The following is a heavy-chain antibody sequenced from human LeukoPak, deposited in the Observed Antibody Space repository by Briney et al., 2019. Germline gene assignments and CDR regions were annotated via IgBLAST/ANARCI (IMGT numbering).Heavy chain of an antibody. CDR3: ASGGYYYGFDY. D-gene: IGHD3-22*01. J-gene: IGHJ4*02. CDR1: GFTVSSNY. V-gene: IGHV3-53*01. CDR2: IYSGGST. Sequence: PGGSLRLSWAASGFTVSSNYMRWVRQAGGKGLEWVSVIYSGGSTYYADSVKGRFTISRDNSKNTLYLQMNSLRAEATAVYYCASGGYYYGFDYWGQGTLVTVSS.